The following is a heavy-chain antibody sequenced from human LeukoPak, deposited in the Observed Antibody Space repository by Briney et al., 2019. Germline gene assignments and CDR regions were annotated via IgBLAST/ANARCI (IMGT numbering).Heavy chain of an antibody. Sequence: GGSLRLSCAASGFTVSSNYMSWVRQAPGKGLEWVSVIYSGGSTYYADSVKGRFTISRDNSKNTLYLQMNSLRAEDTAVYYCARSRWRELHFGWGQGTLVTVSS. CDR3: ARSRWRELHFG. D-gene: IGHD1-26*01. V-gene: IGHV3-66*01. CDR2: IYSGGST. J-gene: IGHJ4*02. CDR1: GFTVSSNY.